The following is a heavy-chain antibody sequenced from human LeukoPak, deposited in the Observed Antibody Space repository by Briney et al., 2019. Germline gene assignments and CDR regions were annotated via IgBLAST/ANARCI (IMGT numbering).Heavy chain of an antibody. D-gene: IGHD4-23*01. CDR2: INPSGGST. Sequence: ASVKVSCKASGYSFADYYMHWVRQAPGQGLEWMGIINPSGGSTSYAQKFQGRVTMTRDMSTSTDYMELSSLRSEDTAVYYCARDNSVEDTAWWFDPWGQGTLVTVSS. V-gene: IGHV1-46*01. CDR3: ARDNSVEDTAWWFDP. CDR1: GYSFADYY. J-gene: IGHJ5*02.